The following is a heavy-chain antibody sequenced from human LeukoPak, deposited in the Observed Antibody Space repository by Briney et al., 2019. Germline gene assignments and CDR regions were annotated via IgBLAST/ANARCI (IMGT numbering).Heavy chain of an antibody. D-gene: IGHD6-6*01. CDR3: AKDKSRSSSLDY. CDR1: GFTFSSYG. J-gene: IGHJ4*02. Sequence: GGSLRLSCAASGFTFSSYGMHWVRQAPGKGLEWVAVIWYDGSNKYYADSVKGRFTISRDNSKNTLYLQMNSLRTEDTAVYYGAKDKSRSSSLDYWGQGTLVTVSS. CDR2: IWYDGSNK. V-gene: IGHV3-33*06.